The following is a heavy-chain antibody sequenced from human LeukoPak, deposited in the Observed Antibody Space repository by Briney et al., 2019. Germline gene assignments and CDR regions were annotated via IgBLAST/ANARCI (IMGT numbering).Heavy chain of an antibody. Sequence: SETLSLTCTVSDGSISIYYWSWIRQPPGEGLEWIGYIYNSGSTNYNPSLRSRVTISADTSKNQFSLKLSSVTAADTAVYYCAADYSNFYGMDVWGQGTTVTVSS. V-gene: IGHV4-59*01. J-gene: IGHJ6*02. CDR2: IYNSGST. D-gene: IGHD4-11*01. CDR3: AADYSNFYGMDV. CDR1: DGSISIYY.